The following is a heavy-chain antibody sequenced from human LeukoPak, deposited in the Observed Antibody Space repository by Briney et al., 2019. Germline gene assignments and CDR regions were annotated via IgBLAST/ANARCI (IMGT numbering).Heavy chain of an antibody. V-gene: IGHV3-64*01. CDR1: GFTFGSYA. CDR3: ARDDYGDY. J-gene: IGHJ4*02. Sequence: GGSLRLSCAASGFTFGSYAMHWVRQAPGKGLEYVSAITNDGGTTFYANSVKGRFTISRDNSKNTLFLQMGSLRPEDMAVYYCARDDYGDYWGQGILVTVSS. CDR2: ITNDGGTT.